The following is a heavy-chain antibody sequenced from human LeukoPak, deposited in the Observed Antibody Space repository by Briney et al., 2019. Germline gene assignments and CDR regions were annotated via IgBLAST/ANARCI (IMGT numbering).Heavy chain of an antibody. J-gene: IGHJ6*02. V-gene: IGHV3-48*04. CDR2: ISSSGSTI. CDR1: GFTFSSYS. Sequence: GGSLRLSCAASGFTFSSYSMNWVRQAPGKGLEWVSYISSSGSTIYYADSVKGRFTISRDNAKNSLYLQMNSLRAEDTAVYYCARDQEYYDFWSGYLTYYGMDVWGQGTTVTVSS. CDR3: ARDQEYYDFWSGYLTYYGMDV. D-gene: IGHD3-3*01.